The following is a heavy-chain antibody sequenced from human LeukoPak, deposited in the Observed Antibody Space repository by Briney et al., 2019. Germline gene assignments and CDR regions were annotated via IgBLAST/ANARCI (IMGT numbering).Heavy chain of an antibody. J-gene: IGHJ4*02. Sequence: SETLSLTCAVYGGSFSRYYWSWIRQPPGKGLERIGEINHSGSTNYNPSLKSRVTISVDTSKNQFSLKLSSVTAADTAVYYCARASVGCSSTSCYSTQFDYWGQGTLVTVSS. V-gene: IGHV4-34*01. D-gene: IGHD2-2*01. CDR1: GGSFSRYY. CDR3: ARASVGCSSTSCYSTQFDY. CDR2: INHSGST.